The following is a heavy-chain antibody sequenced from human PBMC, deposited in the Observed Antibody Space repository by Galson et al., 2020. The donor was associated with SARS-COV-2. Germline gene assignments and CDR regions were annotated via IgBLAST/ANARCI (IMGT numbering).Heavy chain of an antibody. J-gene: IGHJ4*02. V-gene: IGHV3-30*04. CDR2: ISFDGSKM. D-gene: IGHD2-15*01. CDR3: ASLVGYSAHADLDY. CDR1: GFTFRSYA. Sequence: GEFLKISCAAPGFTFRSYAMHWVRQAPGKGLEWLAVISFDGSKMYYADSVKGRFTISRDNSKNTLYLQMNSLRAEDTAVYYCASLVGYSAHADLDYWGQGTLVTVSS.